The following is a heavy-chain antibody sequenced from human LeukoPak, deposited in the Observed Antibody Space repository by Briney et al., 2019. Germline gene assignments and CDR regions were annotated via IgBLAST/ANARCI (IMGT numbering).Heavy chain of an antibody. D-gene: IGHD1-1*01. CDR2: IGIDSGNT. J-gene: IGHJ4*02. CDR3: ARDHNYAFDN. CDR1: GFPFIEYT. V-gene: IGHV3-48*01. Sequence: GGSLRLSCTASGFPFIEYTMNWVRQAPGKGLEWISYIGIDSGNTKYADSVRGRFTISADKAKNSLYLQMNSLRVEDTAVYYCARDHNYAFDNWGQGTLVSVAS.